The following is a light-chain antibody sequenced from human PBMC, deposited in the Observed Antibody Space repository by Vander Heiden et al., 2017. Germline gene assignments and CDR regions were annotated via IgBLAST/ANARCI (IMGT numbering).Light chain of an antibody. CDR1: SSDVGSYSL. CDR2: EVN. V-gene: IGLV2-23*02. CDR3: CSFAGSSTYWV. Sequence: QSALTQPASMSASPGQSITISCTGTSSDVGSYSLVSWYQQHPGKAPEVMIYEVNKRPSGVSNRFSGSKSGNTASLTISGLQAEDEADYYCCSFAGSSTYWVFGGGTKLTVL. J-gene: IGLJ3*02.